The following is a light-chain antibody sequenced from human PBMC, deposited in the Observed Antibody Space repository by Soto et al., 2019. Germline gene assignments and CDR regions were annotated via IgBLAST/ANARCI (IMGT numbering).Light chain of an antibody. J-gene: IGLJ3*02. CDR2: STD. CDR3: ELYMGSGISV. V-gene: IGLV8-61*01. Sequence: QTVVTQEPSFSVSPGGTVTLTCGLTSGSVSTNHYPSWYQQTPGQAPRTLIYSTDTRSSGVPDRFSGSILGNKAALTITGAQADDESDYYCELYMGSGISVFGGGTKVTVL. CDR1: SGSVSTNHY.